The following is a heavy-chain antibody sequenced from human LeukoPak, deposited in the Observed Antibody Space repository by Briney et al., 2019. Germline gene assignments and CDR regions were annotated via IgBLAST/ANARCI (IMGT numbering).Heavy chain of an antibody. J-gene: IGHJ5*02. V-gene: IGHV3-30*02. CDR3: AKPTYSTGWFDP. CDR1: GFTFSSYD. Sequence: GGSLRLSCATSGFTFSSYDMHWARQAPGKGLEWVAFIRYDDTKEYYGDSVKGRFAISRDNSKNTVSLQMNSLRPEDTGVYYCAKPTYSTGWFDPWGQGTLVTVSS. D-gene: IGHD6-19*01. CDR2: IRYDDTKE.